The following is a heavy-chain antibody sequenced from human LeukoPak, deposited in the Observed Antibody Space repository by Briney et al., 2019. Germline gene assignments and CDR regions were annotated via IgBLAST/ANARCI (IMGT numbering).Heavy chain of an antibody. CDR3: ARGRLAVAGTYYYYYYYMDV. Sequence: SVKVSCKASGGTFSSYAISWVRQAPGQGLEWMGGIIPIFGTANYAQKFQGRVTITADKSTSTAYMELSSLRSEDTAVYYCARGRLAVAGTYYYYYYYMDVWGKGTTVTISS. V-gene: IGHV1-69*06. D-gene: IGHD6-19*01. CDR1: GGTFSSYA. J-gene: IGHJ6*03. CDR2: IIPIFGTA.